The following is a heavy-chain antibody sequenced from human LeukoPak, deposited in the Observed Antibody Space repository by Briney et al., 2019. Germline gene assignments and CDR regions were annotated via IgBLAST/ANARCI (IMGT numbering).Heavy chain of an antibody. V-gene: IGHV3-30-3*01. J-gene: IGHJ4*02. Sequence: GGSLRLSCAASGFTFSSYAIHWVRQAPGKGLEWVAVISYDGSNKYYADSVKGRFTISRDNSKNTLYLQMNSLRAEDTAVYYCARESGSAVGSTDFDYWGQGTLVTVSS. CDR1: GFTFSSYA. D-gene: IGHD4-17*01. CDR3: ARESGSAVGSTDFDY. CDR2: ISYDGSNK.